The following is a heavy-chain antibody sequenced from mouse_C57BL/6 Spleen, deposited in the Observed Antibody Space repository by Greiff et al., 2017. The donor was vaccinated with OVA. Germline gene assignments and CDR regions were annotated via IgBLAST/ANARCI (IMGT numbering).Heavy chain of an antibody. CDR3: ASTRTGTGSFDY. CDR2: IHPNSGST. CDR1: GYTFTSYW. V-gene: IGHV1-64*01. D-gene: IGHD4-1*01. Sequence: QVQLQQPGAELVKPGASVKLSCKASGYTFTSYWMHWVKQRPGQGLEWIGMIHPNSGSTNYNEKFKSKATLTVDKSSSTAYMQLSSLTSEDSAVYYCASTRTGTGSFDYWGQGTTLTVSS. J-gene: IGHJ2*01.